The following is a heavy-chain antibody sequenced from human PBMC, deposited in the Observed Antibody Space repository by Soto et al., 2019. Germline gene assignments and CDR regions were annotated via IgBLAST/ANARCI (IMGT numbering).Heavy chain of an antibody. CDR3: AKDQVRGATGIVLDGMDV. CDR2: ISGSGVST. D-gene: IGHD2-15*01. CDR1: GFTFRDYA. J-gene: IGHJ6*02. V-gene: IGHV3-23*01. Sequence: EVQLLESGGGLGQPGGSLRLSCAASGFTFRDYAMTWVRQAPGKGLEWVSSISGSGVSTYDADSVKGRFTISRDNSNNTLYLHMNSLRAEDTAIYYCAKDQVRGATGIVLDGMDVWGQGTTVTISS.